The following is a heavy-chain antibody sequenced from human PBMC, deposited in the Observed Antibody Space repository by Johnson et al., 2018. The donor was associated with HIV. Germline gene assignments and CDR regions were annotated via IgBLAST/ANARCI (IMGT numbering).Heavy chain of an antibody. V-gene: IGHV3-13*05. CDR3: AILSLTFSGYYPGYDAFDI. CDR1: GFTFSYYD. CDR2: IDTAGNP. D-gene: IGHD3-22*01. J-gene: IGHJ3*02. Sequence: VQLVESGGALVQPGGSLRVSCAGPGFTFSYYDIHWVRQNTGKSLEWVPGIDTAGNPYYSGSVMGRFPISRENAKNSLSLQMNNLRAEDTALYYCAILSLTFSGYYPGYDAFDIWGQGTMVTVSS.